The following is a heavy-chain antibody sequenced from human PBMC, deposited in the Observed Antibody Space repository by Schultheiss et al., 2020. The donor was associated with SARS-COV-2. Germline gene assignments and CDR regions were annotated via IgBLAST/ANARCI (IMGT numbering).Heavy chain of an antibody. Sequence: SETLSLTCTVSGGSISSSSYYWGWIRQPPGKGLEWIGSIYYSGSTYYNPSLKSRVTISVDTSKNQFSLKLSSVTAADTAVYYCARRYCSSTSCRYREGFDPWGQETLVTISS. CDR3: ARRYCSSTSCRYREGFDP. J-gene: IGHJ5*02. V-gene: IGHV4-39*01. D-gene: IGHD2-2*01. CDR2: IYYSGST. CDR1: GGSISSSSYY.